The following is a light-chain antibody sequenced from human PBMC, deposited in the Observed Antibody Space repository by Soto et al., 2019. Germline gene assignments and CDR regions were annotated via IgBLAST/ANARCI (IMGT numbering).Light chain of an antibody. Sequence: DIQITPSPSSLSASVGGRVTITCRASQSISSYLNWYQQKPGKAPKLLIYAASSLQSGVPSRFSGSGSGTDFTLTISSLQPEDFATYYCQQSYSTPQTFGQGTKVDIK. CDR1: QSISSY. CDR3: QQSYSTPQT. J-gene: IGKJ1*01. CDR2: AAS. V-gene: IGKV1-39*01.